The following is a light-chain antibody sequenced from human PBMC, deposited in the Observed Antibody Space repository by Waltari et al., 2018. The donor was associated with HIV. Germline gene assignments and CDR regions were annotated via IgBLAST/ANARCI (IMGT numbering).Light chain of an antibody. CDR3: QSYDSSLTMV. V-gene: IGLV1-40*01. CDR2: ATI. Sequence: QSVLTQPPSVSGAPGQRVTLSCTGGSSNLGAGYDVLWYPRLPGTAPKLLIFATINRPSGVPDRFSGSSSGTSASLAITGLQAEDEADYYCQSYDSSLTMVFGGGTKVTVL. CDR1: SSNLGAGYD. J-gene: IGLJ2*01.